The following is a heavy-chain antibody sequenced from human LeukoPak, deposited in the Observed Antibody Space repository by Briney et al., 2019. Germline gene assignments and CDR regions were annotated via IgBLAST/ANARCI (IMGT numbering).Heavy chain of an antibody. Sequence: GGSLRLSCAASVFTFSSYNMNWVRQAPWKGLEWVSYISTSSNTIYYADSVKGRFTISRDNAKNSLYLQMNDLRAEDTAVYYCARVGSYGMDVWGQGTTVTVSS. CDR3: ARVGSYGMDV. V-gene: IGHV3-48*01. D-gene: IGHD3-10*01. CDR1: VFTFSSYN. CDR2: ISTSSNTI. J-gene: IGHJ6*02.